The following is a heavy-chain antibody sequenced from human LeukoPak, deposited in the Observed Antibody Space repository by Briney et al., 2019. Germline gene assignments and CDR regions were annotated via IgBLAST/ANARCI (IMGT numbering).Heavy chain of an antibody. D-gene: IGHD3-3*01. J-gene: IGHJ6*02. Sequence: SETLSLTCTVSGVSVSSGSYYWSWIRQPPGKGLEWIGYIYYSGSTNYNPSLKSRVTISVDTSKNQFSLKLSSVTAADTAVYYCARDRPYLYYDFWSGYGSGVWGQGTTVTVSS. V-gene: IGHV4-61*01. CDR1: GVSVSSGSYY. CDR3: ARDRPYLYYDFWSGYGSGV. CDR2: IYYSGST.